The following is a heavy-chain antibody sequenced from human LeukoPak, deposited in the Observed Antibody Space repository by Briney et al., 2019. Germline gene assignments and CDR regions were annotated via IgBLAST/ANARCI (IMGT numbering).Heavy chain of an antibody. J-gene: IGHJ5*02. CDR3: ARLRSKYWFDP. Sequence: GGSLRLSCAASGFTFSSYAMHWVRQAPGKGLEWVAVISYDGSSKYYADSVKGRFTISRDNAKNSLYLQMNSLRADDTAVYYCARLRSKYWFDPWGQGTLVTVSS. CDR2: ISYDGSSK. V-gene: IGHV3-30-3*01. CDR1: GFTFSSYA. D-gene: IGHD4-11*01.